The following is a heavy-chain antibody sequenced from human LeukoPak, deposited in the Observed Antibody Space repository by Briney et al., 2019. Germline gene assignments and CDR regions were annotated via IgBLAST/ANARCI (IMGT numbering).Heavy chain of an antibody. Sequence: ASVKVSCKASGGTFSSYAISWVRQAPGQGLEWMGWISAYNGNTNFAQKLQDRVTMTTDTSTSTAYMELRSLRSDDTAVYYCARVSSLAAAGPHFDYWGQGTLVTVSS. CDR1: GGTFSSYA. CDR2: ISAYNGNT. V-gene: IGHV1-18*01. CDR3: ARVSSLAAAGPHFDY. J-gene: IGHJ4*02. D-gene: IGHD6-13*01.